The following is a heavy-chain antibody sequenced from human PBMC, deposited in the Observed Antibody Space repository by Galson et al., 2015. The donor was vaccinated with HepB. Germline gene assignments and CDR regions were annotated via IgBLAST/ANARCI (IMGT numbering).Heavy chain of an antibody. D-gene: IGHD6-19*01. Sequence: SLRLSCAASGFTFSNHAMAWVRQAPGKGLGWVSSISQDGVGTFYADSVKGRFTISRDNSKNTLFLQMNSLRVEDTAVYYCAKALHQWLIRGAGCDYWDQGTLVTVSS. CDR2: ISQDGVGT. CDR3: AKALHQWLIRGAGCDY. J-gene: IGHJ4*02. V-gene: IGHV3-23*01. CDR1: GFTFSNHA.